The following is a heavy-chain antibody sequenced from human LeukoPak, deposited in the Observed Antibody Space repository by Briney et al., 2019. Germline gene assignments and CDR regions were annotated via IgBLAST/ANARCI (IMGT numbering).Heavy chain of an antibody. V-gene: IGHV3-30*02. CDR2: IQNDGNNK. J-gene: IGHJ4*02. CDR1: GFTFSTYN. D-gene: IGHD2-2*01. CDR3: ARGERLGPAATNY. Sequence: PGGSLRLSCAASGFTFSTYNMHWVRQAPGKGLEWVAFIQNDGNNKYYAESVKGRFTISRDNSKNTLYLQMNSLRAEDTAVYYCARGERLGPAATNYWGQGTLVTVSS.